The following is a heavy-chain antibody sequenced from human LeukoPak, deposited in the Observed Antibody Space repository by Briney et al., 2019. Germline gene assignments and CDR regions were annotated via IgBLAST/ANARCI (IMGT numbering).Heavy chain of an antibody. J-gene: IGHJ4*02. CDR2: IYHAGST. Sequence: SETLSLTCAVYGYAIRSGFYWGWLRQPPGKELEWIGSIYHAGSTYYTPSLKSRVTISVDTSKNHFSLSLNSVTVADTAVYYCARYRYGGPADYWGPGTQITVSS. V-gene: IGHV4-38-2*01. CDR1: GYAIRSGFY. CDR3: ARYRYGGPADY. D-gene: IGHD3-16*02.